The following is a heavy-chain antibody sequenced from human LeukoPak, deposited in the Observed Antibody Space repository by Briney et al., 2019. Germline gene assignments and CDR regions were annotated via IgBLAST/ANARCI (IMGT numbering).Heavy chain of an antibody. J-gene: IGHJ4*02. CDR1: GLPFSNAW. D-gene: IGHD3-10*01. CDR3: TTGAYYYGSGSYLG. Sequence: GGSLRLSCAASGLPFSNAWMSWVRQAPGKGLEWVGRIGINTDGGSTDYAAPVKGRFTISRDDSKNTLYLQMTSLKTEDTAIYYCTTGAYYYGSGSYLGWGQGTLVTVSS. V-gene: IGHV3-15*04. CDR2: IGINTDGGST.